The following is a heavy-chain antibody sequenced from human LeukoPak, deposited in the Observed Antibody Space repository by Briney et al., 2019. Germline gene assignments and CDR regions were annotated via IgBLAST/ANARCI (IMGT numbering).Heavy chain of an antibody. V-gene: IGHV3-33*01. Sequence: SGRSLRLSCAASGFTFSSYGMHWVRQAPGKGLEWVAVIWYDGSNKYYADSVKGRFTISRDNSKNTLYLQMNSLRAEDTAVYYCAREGALRYFDLWGRGTLVTVSS. CDR2: IWYDGSNK. CDR3: AREGALRYFDL. J-gene: IGHJ2*01. CDR1: GFTFSSYG. D-gene: IGHD4/OR15-4a*01.